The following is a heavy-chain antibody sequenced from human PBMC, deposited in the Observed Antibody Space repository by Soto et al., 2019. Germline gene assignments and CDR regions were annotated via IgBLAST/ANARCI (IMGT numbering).Heavy chain of an antibody. CDR3: ARGYLRQQLAHYYYYGMDV. V-gene: IGHV1-69*13. Sequence: SVKVSCKASGGTFSSYAISWVRQAPGQGIEWMGGIIPIFGTANYAQKFQGRVTITADESTSTAYMELSSPRSEDTAVYYCARGYLRQQLAHYYYYGMDVWGQGTTVTVSS. CDR2: IIPIFGTA. CDR1: GGTFSSYA. J-gene: IGHJ6*02. D-gene: IGHD6-13*01.